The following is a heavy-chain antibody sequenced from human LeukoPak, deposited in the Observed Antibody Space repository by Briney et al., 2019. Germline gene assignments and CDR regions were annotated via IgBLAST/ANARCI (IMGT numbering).Heavy chain of an antibody. Sequence: SQTLSLTCTVSGGSISSGSYYWSWVRQPAGRGVEWIGRIYRSGSTNDNPSLKSRVTISVDTSKNQFSLKLSSVTAADTAVYYCARDRGMRRYFDYWGQGTLVTVSS. J-gene: IGHJ4*02. D-gene: IGHD3-10*01. V-gene: IGHV4-61*02. CDR1: GGSISSGSYY. CDR3: ARDRGMRRYFDY. CDR2: IYRSGST.